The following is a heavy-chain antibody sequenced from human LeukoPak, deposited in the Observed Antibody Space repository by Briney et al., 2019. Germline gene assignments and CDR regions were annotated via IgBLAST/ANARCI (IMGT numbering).Heavy chain of an antibody. CDR2: ISYDGSNK. CDR1: GFTFSSYA. J-gene: IGHJ5*02. CDR3: ARDTYYDSSGYYDNWFDP. D-gene: IGHD3-22*01. V-gene: IGHV3-30-3*01. Sequence: GGSLRLPCAASGFTFSSYAMHWVRQAPGKGLEGVAVISYDGSNKYYADSVKGRFTISRDNSKNTLYLQMNSLRAEDTAVYYCARDTYYDSSGYYDNWFDPWGQGTLVTVSS.